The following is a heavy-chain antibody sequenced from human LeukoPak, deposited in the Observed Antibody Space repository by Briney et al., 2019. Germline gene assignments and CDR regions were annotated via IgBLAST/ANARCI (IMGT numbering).Heavy chain of an antibody. CDR2: IYYSGST. Sequence: SETLSLTCTVSGGSINWSTYYWGWIRQPPGKGLEWIGYIYYSGSTYYNPSLKSRVTISVDTSKNQFSLKLSSVTAADTAVYYCAREGDIGKWLVYWGQGTLVTVSS. CDR3: AREGDIGKWLVY. CDR1: GGSINWSTYY. J-gene: IGHJ4*02. D-gene: IGHD2-15*01. V-gene: IGHV4-31*03.